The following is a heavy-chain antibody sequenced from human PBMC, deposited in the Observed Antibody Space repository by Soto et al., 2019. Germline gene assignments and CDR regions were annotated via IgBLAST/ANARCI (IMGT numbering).Heavy chain of an antibody. CDR1: GYTFTGYY. Sequence: ASVKVSCKASGYTFTGYYMHWVRQAPGQGLEWMGWINPNSGGTNYAQKFQGRVTMTRDTSVSTAYMELSRLRSDDTAVYYCARVSYSSSWYGGILLSWFDPWGQGTLVTVSS. CDR2: INPNSGGT. CDR3: ARVSYSSSWYGGILLSWFDP. D-gene: IGHD6-13*01. V-gene: IGHV1-2*02. J-gene: IGHJ5*02.